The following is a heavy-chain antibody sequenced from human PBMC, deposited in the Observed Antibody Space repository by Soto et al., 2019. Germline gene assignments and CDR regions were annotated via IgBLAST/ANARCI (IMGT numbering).Heavy chain of an antibody. CDR1: GGSFSGYY. Sequence: SETLSLTCAVYGGSFSGYYWSWIRQPPGKGLEWIGEINHSGSTNYNPSLKSRVTISVDTSKNQFSLKLSSVTAADTAVYYCARAYCGGDCYYAEAAFDIWGQGTMITVSS. J-gene: IGHJ3*02. CDR3: ARAYCGGDCYYAEAAFDI. CDR2: INHSGST. V-gene: IGHV4-34*01. D-gene: IGHD2-21*02.